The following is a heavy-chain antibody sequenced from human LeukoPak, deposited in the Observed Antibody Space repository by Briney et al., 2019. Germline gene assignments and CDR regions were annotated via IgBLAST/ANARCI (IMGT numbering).Heavy chain of an antibody. Sequence: PGRSLRLSCAASGLTFRSYDMHWVRQAPGKGLEWVAVISYDGTNKYYADSVKGRFTISRDNSKNTLYLQMNSLRAEDTAVYYCAKDTRDDHHSDYWGQGTLVTVSS. CDR1: GLTFRSYD. CDR2: ISYDGTNK. D-gene: IGHD1-1*01. V-gene: IGHV3-30*18. J-gene: IGHJ4*02. CDR3: AKDTRDDHHSDY.